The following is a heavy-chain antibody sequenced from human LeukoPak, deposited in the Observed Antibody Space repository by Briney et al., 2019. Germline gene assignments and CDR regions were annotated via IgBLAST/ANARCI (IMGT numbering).Heavy chain of an antibody. CDR3: ARAPLGYCSSTSCPHFDY. Sequence: SETLSLTCAVYGGSFSGYYWSWIRQPPGKGLEWIGYIYHSGSTYYNPSLKSRVTISVDRSKNQFSLKLSSVTAADTAVYYCARAPLGYCSSTSCPHFDYWGQGTLVTVSS. D-gene: IGHD2-2*01. CDR2: IYHSGST. CDR1: GGSFSGYY. V-gene: IGHV4-34*01. J-gene: IGHJ4*02.